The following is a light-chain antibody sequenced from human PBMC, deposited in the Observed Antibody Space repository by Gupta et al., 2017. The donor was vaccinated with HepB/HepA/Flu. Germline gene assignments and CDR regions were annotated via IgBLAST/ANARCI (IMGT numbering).Light chain of an antibody. Sequence: EIVLTQSPATLSLSPGERATLSCRASQSVSSYLAWYQQKPGQAPRLLIYDASNRATGIPARFSGSGSGTDFTLTISSLKPEDFAVYYCQQRSSFFTFGPGTKVDIK. CDR1: QSVSSY. J-gene: IGKJ3*01. CDR3: QQRSSFFT. CDR2: DAS. V-gene: IGKV3-11*01.